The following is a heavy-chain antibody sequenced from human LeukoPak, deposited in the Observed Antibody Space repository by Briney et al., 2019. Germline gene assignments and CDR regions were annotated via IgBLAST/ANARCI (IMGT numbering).Heavy chain of an antibody. CDR2: ISYDGSNK. D-gene: IGHD6-19*01. J-gene: IGHJ5*02. V-gene: IGHV3-30*04. CDR1: GFTFSSYA. CDR3: AKGGAIAVAGTPLGP. Sequence: GGSLRLSCAASGFTFSSYAMHWVRQAPGKGLEWVAVISYDGSNKYYADSVKGRFTISRDNSKNTLYLQMNSLRAEDTAVYYCAKGGAIAVAGTPLGPWGQGTLVTVSS.